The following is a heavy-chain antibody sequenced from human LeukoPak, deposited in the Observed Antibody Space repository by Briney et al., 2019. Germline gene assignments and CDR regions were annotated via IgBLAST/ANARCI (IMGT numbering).Heavy chain of an antibody. V-gene: IGHV4-59*01. D-gene: IGHD3-16*01. CDR3: ARDPGPTTLGRGTDV. Sequence: PSETLSLTCTVSGGSIRSYYWTWIRQPPGKGLEWIGYIYYSGSTNYNPSLKSRVTISVDTSKNQFSLNLRSVTAADTAVYYCARDPGPTTLGRGTDVWGQGTTVTASS. J-gene: IGHJ6*02. CDR2: IYYSGST. CDR1: GGSIRSYY.